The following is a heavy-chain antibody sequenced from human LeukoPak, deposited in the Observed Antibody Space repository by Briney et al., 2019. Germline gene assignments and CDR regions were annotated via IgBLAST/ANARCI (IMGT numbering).Heavy chain of an antibody. D-gene: IGHD6-19*01. V-gene: IGHV3-30-3*01. CDR3: ARDLIAVTGTGFWFDP. J-gene: IGHJ5*02. CDR1: GFTFSTYA. Sequence: GGSLRLSCAASGFTFSTYAIHWVRQAPGKGLEWVAVISDDGSTKYYADSVKGRFTISRDNSKNMLYLQINSLRAEDSAVYYCARDLIAVTGTGFWFDPRGQGTLVTVSS. CDR2: ISDDGSTK.